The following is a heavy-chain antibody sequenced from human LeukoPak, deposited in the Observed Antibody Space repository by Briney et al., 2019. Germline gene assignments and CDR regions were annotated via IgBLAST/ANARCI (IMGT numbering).Heavy chain of an antibody. CDR1: RGSISSSRYY. CDR2: IYYSGST. V-gene: IGHV4-39*01. J-gene: IGHJ4*02. CDR3: ASLNWDLGFDY. Sequence: SETLSLTCTVSRGSISSSRYYWGWIRPPPGKGLEWSGSIYYSGSTHYNPSLKTRVTISVNTSKNQCSLKLSAVTAAVTAVYYCASLNWDLGFDYWGQGTLVTVSS. D-gene: IGHD7-27*01.